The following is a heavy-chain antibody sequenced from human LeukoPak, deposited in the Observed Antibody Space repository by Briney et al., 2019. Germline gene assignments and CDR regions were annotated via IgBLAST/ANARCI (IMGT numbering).Heavy chain of an antibody. D-gene: IGHD3-10*01. CDR2: ISSSSSYI. CDR3: AKDTHYYMVRGTRFDY. Sequence: PGGSLRLSCAASGFTFSSYSMNWVRQAPGKGLEWVSSISSSSSYIYYADSVKGRFTISRDNAKNSLYLQMNSLRAEDTAVYYCAKDTHYYMVRGTRFDYWGQGTLVTVSS. CDR1: GFTFSSYS. V-gene: IGHV3-21*01. J-gene: IGHJ4*02.